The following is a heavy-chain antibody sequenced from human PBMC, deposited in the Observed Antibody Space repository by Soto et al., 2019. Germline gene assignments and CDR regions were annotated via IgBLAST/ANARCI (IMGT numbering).Heavy chain of an antibody. Sequence: GGSLRLSCAASGFTFSSYAMSWVRQAPGKGLEWVSAISGSGGSTYYADSVKGRFTISRDNSKNTLYLQMNSLRAEDTAVYYCAKDPYYYDSSGYRLFDYWGQGTLVTVSS. V-gene: IGHV3-23*01. D-gene: IGHD3-22*01. CDR2: ISGSGGST. CDR3: AKDPYYYDSSGYRLFDY. CDR1: GFTFSSYA. J-gene: IGHJ4*02.